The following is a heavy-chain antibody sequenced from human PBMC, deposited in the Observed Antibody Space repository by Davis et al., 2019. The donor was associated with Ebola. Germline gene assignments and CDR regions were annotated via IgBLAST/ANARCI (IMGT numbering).Heavy chain of an antibody. J-gene: IGHJ4*02. CDR2: FYYSGTT. CDR1: GGSITSSDYY. V-gene: IGHV4-39*01. Sequence: SETLSLTCTVSGGSITSSDYYWGWIRQSPGKGLEWIGTFYYSGTTFYNPSLKSRITVSVDPSKNQFSLKLNSATAADTAVYYCASLRQTYDSSGYSQPFDYWGQGSLLTVSS. CDR3: ASLRQTYDSSGYSQPFDY. D-gene: IGHD3-22*01.